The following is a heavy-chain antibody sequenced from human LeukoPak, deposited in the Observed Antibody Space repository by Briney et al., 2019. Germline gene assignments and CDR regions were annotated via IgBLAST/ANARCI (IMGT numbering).Heavy chain of an antibody. J-gene: IGHJ5*02. CDR3: ARGHYPRDRFDP. Sequence: ASVKVSCKASGYTFTSYDINWVRQATGQGLEWMGWMNPNSGNTGYAQKFQGRVTITRNTSISTAYMELSSLRSEDTAVYYCARGHYPRDRFDPWGQGTLVIVSS. CDR1: GYTFTSYD. CDR2: MNPNSGNT. D-gene: IGHD1-26*01. V-gene: IGHV1-8*03.